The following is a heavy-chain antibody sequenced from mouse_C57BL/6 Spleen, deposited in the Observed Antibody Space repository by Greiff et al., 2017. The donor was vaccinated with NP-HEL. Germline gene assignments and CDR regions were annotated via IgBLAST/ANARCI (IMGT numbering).Heavy chain of an antibody. CDR2: ISDGGSYT. Sequence: EVQLVESGGGLVKPGGSLKLSCAASGFTFSSYAMSWVRQTPEKRLEWVATISDGGSYTYYPDNVKGRFTISRDNAKNNLYLQMSHLKSEDTAMYYCARDLGLLHPFDDWGQGTTLTVSS. D-gene: IGHD1-1*01. J-gene: IGHJ2*01. CDR1: GFTFSSYA. V-gene: IGHV5-4*01. CDR3: ARDLGLLHPFDD.